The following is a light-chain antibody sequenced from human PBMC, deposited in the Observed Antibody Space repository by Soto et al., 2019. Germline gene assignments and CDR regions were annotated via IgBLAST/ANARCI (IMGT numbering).Light chain of an antibody. Sequence: DIQMTQSPSTLSASVGDRVIITCRASQSISSWLAWYQQKPGKAPNLLIYRASTLKSGIPSRFSGSGSGTEFNLTISSLQPDDFATYDCQQYDRASWTFGQGTKVEIK. CDR2: RAS. CDR1: QSISSW. V-gene: IGKV1-5*03. CDR3: QQYDRASWT. J-gene: IGKJ1*01.